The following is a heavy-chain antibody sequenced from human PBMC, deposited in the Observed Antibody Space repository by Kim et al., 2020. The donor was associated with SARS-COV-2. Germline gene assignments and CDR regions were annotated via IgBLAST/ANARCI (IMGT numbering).Heavy chain of an antibody. J-gene: IGHJ5*02. V-gene: IGHV4-34*01. Sequence: TNYNPSLKSRVTISVDTSKNQFSLKLSSVTAADTAVYYCARGRGSSGWYAWGQGTLVTVSS. CDR3: ARGRGSSGWYA. CDR2: T. D-gene: IGHD6-19*01.